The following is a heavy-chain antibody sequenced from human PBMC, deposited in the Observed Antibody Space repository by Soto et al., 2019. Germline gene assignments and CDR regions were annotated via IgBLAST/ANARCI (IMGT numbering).Heavy chain of an antibody. CDR3: ATEIVVVPAAIGYGAFDI. D-gene: IGHD2-2*02. V-gene: IGHV4-39*01. CDR1: GGSISSSSYY. J-gene: IGHJ3*02. Sequence: SETLSLTCTVPGGSISSSSYYWGWIRQPPGKGLEWIGSIYYSGSTYYNPSLKSRVTISVDTSKNQFSLKLSSVTAADTAVYYCATEIVVVPAAIGYGAFDIWGQGTMVTVSS. CDR2: IYYSGST.